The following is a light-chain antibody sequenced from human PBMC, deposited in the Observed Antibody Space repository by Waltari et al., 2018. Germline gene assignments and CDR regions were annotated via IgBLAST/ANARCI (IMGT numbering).Light chain of an antibody. J-gene: IGKJ1*01. V-gene: IGKV1-NL1*01. CDR1: QAIRDS. CDR2: GAS. Sequence: DIQMSHTPSSLSASVGDRDTTTRRASQAIRDSLAWYQQKPGKAPKLLLYGASRLDSGVPYRFSGSGSGTDFTLTISSVQPEDFATYYCQQYYNIPRTFGQGTKVEVK. CDR3: QQYYNIPRT.